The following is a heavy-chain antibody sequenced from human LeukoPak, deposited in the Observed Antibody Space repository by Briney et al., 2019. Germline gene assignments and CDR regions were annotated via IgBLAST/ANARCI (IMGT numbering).Heavy chain of an antibody. J-gene: IGHJ4*02. CDR3: ARGGERYYFDS. CDR2: IWYDGSNK. D-gene: IGHD5-12*01. Sequence: PGGSLRLSCAASGFTFSSYGMHWVRQAPVKGLEWVAVIWYDGSNKYYGDSVKGRFTISRDNSKNTLYLQVNSLRAEDTAVYYCARGGERYYFDSWGQGTLVTVSS. CDR1: GFTFSSYG. V-gene: IGHV3-33*01.